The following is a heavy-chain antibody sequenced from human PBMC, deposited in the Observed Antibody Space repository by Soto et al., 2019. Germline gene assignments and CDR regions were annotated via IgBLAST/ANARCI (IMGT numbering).Heavy chain of an antibody. J-gene: IGHJ6*03. CDR1: GGSISSYY. Sequence: QVQLQESGPGLVKPSETLSLTCTVSGGSISSYYWSWIRQPPGKGLEWIGYIYYSGSTNYNPSLKSRVTISVDTSKNLFALKLSSVTAADTAFYYGARGDCSGGTCYFGYYYMDVWGKGTTVTVSS. CDR3: ARGDCSGGTCYFGYYYMDV. V-gene: IGHV4-59*01. CDR2: IYYSGST. D-gene: IGHD2-15*01.